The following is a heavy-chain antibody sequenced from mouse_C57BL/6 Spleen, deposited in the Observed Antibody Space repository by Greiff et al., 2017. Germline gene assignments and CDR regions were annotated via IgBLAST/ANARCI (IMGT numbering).Heavy chain of an antibody. D-gene: IGHD1-2*01. V-gene: IGHV5-17*01. CDR2: ISSGSSTI. CDR1: GFTFSDYG. J-gene: IGHJ4*01. CDR3: ARPGYYGRGAMDY. Sequence: VQVVESGGGLVKPGGSLKLSCAASGFTFSDYGMHWVRQAPEKGLEWVAYISSGSSTIYYADTVKGRFTISRDNAKNTLFLQMTSLRSEDTAMYYCARPGYYGRGAMDYWGQGTSVPVSS.